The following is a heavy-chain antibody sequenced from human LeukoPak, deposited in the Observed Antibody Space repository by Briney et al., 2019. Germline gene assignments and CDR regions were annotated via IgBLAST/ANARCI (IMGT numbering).Heavy chain of an antibody. CDR3: TGHEEVTKVLNDY. J-gene: IGHJ4*02. D-gene: IGHD4/OR15-4a*01. Sequence: GGSLRLSCAASGFTFSGSAMHWVRQASGKGLEWVGRIRSKANCYATAYAASVKGRFTISRDDSKNTAYLQMNSLKTEDTAVYYCTGHEEVTKVLNDYWGQGTLVTVSS. V-gene: IGHV3-73*01. CDR2: IRSKANCYAT. CDR1: GFTFSGSA.